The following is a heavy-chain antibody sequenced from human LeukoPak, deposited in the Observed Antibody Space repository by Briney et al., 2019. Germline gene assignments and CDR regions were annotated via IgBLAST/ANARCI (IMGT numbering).Heavy chain of an antibody. Sequence: GGSLRLSCAASGFTFSGYSMSWVRQAPGKGLEWVSTISGSGDATYYADSVEGRFTISRDNSKNTLYLQMNSLRAEDTAVYYCARSLYSGGRYYNYYYGMDVWGQGTTVTVSS. V-gene: IGHV3-23*01. CDR3: ARSLYSGGRYYNYYYGMDV. J-gene: IGHJ6*02. D-gene: IGHD2-15*01. CDR1: GFTFSGYS. CDR2: ISGSGDAT.